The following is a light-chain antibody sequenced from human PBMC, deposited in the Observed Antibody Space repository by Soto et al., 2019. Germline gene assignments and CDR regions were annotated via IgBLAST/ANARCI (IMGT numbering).Light chain of an antibody. CDR3: QQYDHLPRT. CDR2: HAS. V-gene: IGKV1-33*01. CDR1: QEISNY. Sequence: DIQMIQSPSSLSASVGDRVTITCQASQEISNYLNWYQQKPGKAPKLLIYHASNLERGVPSRFSGHGSGTDFTFTISSLQPEDFATYYCQQYDHLPRTFGRGTKVEIK. J-gene: IGKJ1*01.